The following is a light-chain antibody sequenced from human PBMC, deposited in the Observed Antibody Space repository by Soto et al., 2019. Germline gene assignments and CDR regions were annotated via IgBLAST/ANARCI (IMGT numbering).Light chain of an antibody. Sequence: EIVLTQSPDTLSVSPGERATLSCRASQSVGSNFAWCHQNPGQAPSRLIFATATRATGGPARISGSVSATEFTLTFSTLQSEDFAVYYCHQYGDLPLTFGGGAKVEIE. CDR1: QSVGSN. V-gene: IGKV3-15*01. CDR2: ATA. J-gene: IGKJ4*01. CDR3: HQYGDLPLT.